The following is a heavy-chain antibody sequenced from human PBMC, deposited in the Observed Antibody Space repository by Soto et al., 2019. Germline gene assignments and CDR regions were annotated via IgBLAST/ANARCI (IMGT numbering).Heavy chain of an antibody. CDR2: ISGSGST. J-gene: IGHJ4*02. Sequence: EVHLLESGGGLVQPGGSLRLSCAASGFTYSNNDMTWVRQAPGKGPEWVSTISGSGSTSYEDSVKGRFTISRDNSNNMLYLQMNSLRAEDTALYYCVKNRGNYDGWGQGTLVTVSS. D-gene: IGHD3-16*01. CDR3: VKNRGNYDG. V-gene: IGHV3-23*01. CDR1: GFTYSNND.